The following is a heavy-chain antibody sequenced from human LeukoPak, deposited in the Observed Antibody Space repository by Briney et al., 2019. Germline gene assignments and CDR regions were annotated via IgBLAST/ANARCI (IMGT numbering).Heavy chain of an antibody. D-gene: IGHD3-22*01. V-gene: IGHV1-46*01. CDR3: ARGPPGRVYDSSKKGLFDP. Sequence: RASVKVSCKASGYTFTTYYLHWVRQAPGQGLEWMGIINPSGTSTTYAQKSQGRVTMTIDTSTSTVYMELSSLRSEDTAMYYCARGPPGRVYDSSKKGLFDPWGQGTLVTVSS. CDR2: INPSGTST. CDR1: GYTFTTYY. J-gene: IGHJ5*02.